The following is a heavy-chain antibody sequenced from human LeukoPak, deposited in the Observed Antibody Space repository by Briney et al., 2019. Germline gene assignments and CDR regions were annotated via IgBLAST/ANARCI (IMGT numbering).Heavy chain of an antibody. J-gene: IGHJ5*02. D-gene: IGHD3-22*01. Sequence: SETLSLTCTVSGGSITSSNYYWAWIRQPPGKGLEWIGSIHYSGSAYYGPTLRSRVTISVYTTKNQFSLKVSAVTAADTAVYYCARDSKYDSSGHAPWGQGTQVTVSS. V-gene: IGHV4-39*07. CDR2: IHYSGSA. CDR1: GGSITSSNYY. CDR3: ARDSKYDSSGHAP.